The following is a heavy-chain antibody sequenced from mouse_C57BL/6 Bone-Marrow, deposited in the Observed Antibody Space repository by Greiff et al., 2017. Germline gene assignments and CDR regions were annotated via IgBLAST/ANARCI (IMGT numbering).Heavy chain of an antibody. CDR1: GFTFSSYG. V-gene: IGHV5-6*01. J-gene: IGHJ2*01. Sequence: EVHLVESGGGLVQPGGSLKLSCAASGFTFSSYGMSWVRQTPDKRLEWVATISSGGSYTYYPDSVKGRFTISRDNAKNTRYLQMSSLKSEDTAMYYCARHDAGDYFDYWGQGTTLTVSS. CDR3: ARHDAGDYFDY. CDR2: ISSGGSYT.